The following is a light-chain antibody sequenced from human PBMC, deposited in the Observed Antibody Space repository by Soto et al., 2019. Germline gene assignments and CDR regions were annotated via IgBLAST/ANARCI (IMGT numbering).Light chain of an antibody. V-gene: IGLV1-51*02. J-gene: IGLJ2*01. CDR3: GTWDSSLSAHVV. Sequence: QSVLTQPPSVSAAPGQKVTISCSGSSSNVGNNYVSWYQHLPGTAPKLLIYENNKRPSGIPDRFSGSKSGTSATLGITGLQTGDEADYYCGTWDSSLSAHVVFGGGTKVTVL. CDR2: ENN. CDR1: SSNVGNNY.